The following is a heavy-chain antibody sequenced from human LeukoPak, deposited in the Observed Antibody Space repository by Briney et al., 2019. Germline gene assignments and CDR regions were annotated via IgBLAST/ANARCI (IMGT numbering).Heavy chain of an antibody. D-gene: IGHD2-2*02. V-gene: IGHV4-34*01. CDR1: GGSFSGYY. CDR2: INHSGST. Sequence: SETLSLTCAVYGGSFSGYYWSWIRQPPGKGLEWIGEINHSGSTNYNPSLKSRVTISVDTSKNQFSLKLSSVTAADTAVYYCARGNRGTYCSSTSCYMGYSSSAGRNYYYYYYMDVWGKGTTVTVSS. J-gene: IGHJ6*03. CDR3: ARGNRGTYCSSTSCYMGYSSSAGRNYYYYYYMDV.